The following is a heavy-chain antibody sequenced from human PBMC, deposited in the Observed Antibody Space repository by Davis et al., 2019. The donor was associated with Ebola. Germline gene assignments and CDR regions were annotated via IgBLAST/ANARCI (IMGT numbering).Heavy chain of an antibody. V-gene: IGHV5-51*01. CDR3: ARLGYCSGGSCANWFEP. D-gene: IGHD2-15*01. CDR1: GYSSTSYW. CDR2: IYPGYSNT. Sequence: GASLKPSCKCSGYSSTSYWIAWVRQMPGKGLEGRGIIYPGYSNTRYSPSFQGQVTNSADKSISTAYLRWSSLRASDTAMFYCARLGYCSGGSCANWFEPWGQGTLVTVSS. J-gene: IGHJ5*02.